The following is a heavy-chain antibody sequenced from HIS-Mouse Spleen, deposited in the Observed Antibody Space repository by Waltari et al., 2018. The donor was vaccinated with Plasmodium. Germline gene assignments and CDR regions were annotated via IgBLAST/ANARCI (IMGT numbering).Heavy chain of an antibody. CDR1: GFTFSSYW. D-gene: IGHD6-13*01. CDR2: IKQDGSEK. Sequence: EVQLVESGGGLVQPGGSLRFSCAASGFTFSSYWMIWVRQAPGKGLEGVANIKQDGSEKYYVDSVKGRFTISRDNAKNSLYLQMNSLRAEDTAVYYCASSWYWYFDLWGRGTLVTVSS. V-gene: IGHV3-7*01. J-gene: IGHJ2*01. CDR3: ASSWYWYFDL.